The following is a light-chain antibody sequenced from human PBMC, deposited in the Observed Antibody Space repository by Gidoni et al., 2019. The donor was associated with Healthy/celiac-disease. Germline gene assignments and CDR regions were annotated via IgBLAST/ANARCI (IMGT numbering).Light chain of an antibody. J-gene: IGLJ2*01. CDR1: SSNIGAGYD. V-gene: IGLV1-40*01. CDR3: QSYDSSLSPVV. Sequence: QSVLTPPPSVSGAPGHRVTISCTGSSSNIGAGYDVHWYQQLPGTAPKLLIYGNSNRPSGVPDRFSGSKSGTSASLAITGLQAEDEADYYCQSYDSSLSPVVFGGRTKLTVL. CDR2: GNS.